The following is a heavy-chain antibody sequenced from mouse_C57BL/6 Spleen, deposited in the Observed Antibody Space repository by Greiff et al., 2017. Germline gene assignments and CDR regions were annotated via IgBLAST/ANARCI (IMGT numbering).Heavy chain of an antibody. CDR2: IDPETGGT. V-gene: IGHV1-55*01. Sequence: QVQLKQPGAELVKPGASVKMSCKASGYTFTSYWITWVKQRPGQGLEWIGDIDPETGGTAYNQKFKGKAILTADKSSSTAYMELRSLTSEDSAVYYCTRGGDFDYWGQGTTLTVSS. CDR1: GYTFTSYW. CDR3: TRGGDFDY. J-gene: IGHJ2*01.